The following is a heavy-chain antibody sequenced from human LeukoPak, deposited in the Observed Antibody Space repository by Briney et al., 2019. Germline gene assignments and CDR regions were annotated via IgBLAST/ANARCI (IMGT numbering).Heavy chain of an antibody. CDR2: IYYSGST. V-gene: IGHV4-59*01. CDR1: GGSINNYY. D-gene: IGHD6-19*01. Sequence: SETLSLTCAVSGGSINNYYWSWIRQPPRKGLEWIGDIYYSGSTNYNSALKGRVTISVDTSKNQLSLFLSSVTAADTAVYYCARGPPDSQWLVSYYLDYWGQGTLVTVSS. CDR3: ARGPPDSQWLVSYYLDY. J-gene: IGHJ4*02.